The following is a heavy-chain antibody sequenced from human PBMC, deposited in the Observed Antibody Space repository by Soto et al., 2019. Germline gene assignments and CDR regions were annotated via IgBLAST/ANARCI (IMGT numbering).Heavy chain of an antibody. J-gene: IGHJ4*02. D-gene: IGHD2-15*01. CDR2: ISGSGGST. CDR3: AKDPVALSHDCSGGSCPDY. Sequence: GESLKISCAASGFTFSSYAMSWVRQAPGKGLEWVSAISGSGGSTYYADSVKGRFTISRDNSKNTLYLQMNSLRAEDTAVYYCAKDPVALSHDCSGGSCPDYWGQGTLVTVSS. V-gene: IGHV3-23*01. CDR1: GFTFSSYA.